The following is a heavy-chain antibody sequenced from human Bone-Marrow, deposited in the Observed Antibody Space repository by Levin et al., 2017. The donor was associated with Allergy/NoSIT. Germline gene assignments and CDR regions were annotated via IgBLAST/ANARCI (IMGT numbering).Heavy chain of an antibody. J-gene: IGHJ4*02. D-gene: IGHD6-19*01. CDR2: ISYDGSNK. Sequence: SCAASGFTFSSYGMHWVRQAPGKGLEWVAVISYDGSNKYYADSVKGRFTISRDNSKNTLYLQMNSLRAEDTAVYYCAKDNGAVAGRTFDYWGQGTLVTVSS. CDR1: GFTFSSYG. V-gene: IGHV3-30*18. CDR3: AKDNGAVAGRTFDY.